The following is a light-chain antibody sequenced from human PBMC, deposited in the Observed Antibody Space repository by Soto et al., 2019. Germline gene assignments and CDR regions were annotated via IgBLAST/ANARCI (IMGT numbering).Light chain of an antibody. CDR3: QQYGSSRNT. J-gene: IGKJ2*01. CDR1: QSVSSSY. Sequence: EIVLTQSPATLSLSPGGRATLSCRASQSVSSSYLAWYQQKPGQAPRLVIYGASSRATGTPDRFSGSGSGTDFTLTISRLEPEDFAVYYCQQYGSSRNTFGQGTKVDIK. V-gene: IGKV3-20*01. CDR2: GAS.